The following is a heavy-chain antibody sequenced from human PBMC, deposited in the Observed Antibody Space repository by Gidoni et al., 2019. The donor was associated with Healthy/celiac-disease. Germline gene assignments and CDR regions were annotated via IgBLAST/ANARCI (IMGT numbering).Heavy chain of an antibody. CDR2: ISGSGGST. J-gene: IGHJ6*02. D-gene: IGHD5-12*01. CDR1: GFTFSSYA. Sequence: EVQLLESGGGLVQPGGSLRLSCAASGFTFSSYAMSWVRQAPGKGLGWVSAISGSGGSTYYADSVKGRFTISRDNSKNTLYLQMNSLRAEDTAVYYCAKRGYSGYGAYGMDVWGQGTTVTVSS. CDR3: AKRGYSGYGAYGMDV. V-gene: IGHV3-23*01.